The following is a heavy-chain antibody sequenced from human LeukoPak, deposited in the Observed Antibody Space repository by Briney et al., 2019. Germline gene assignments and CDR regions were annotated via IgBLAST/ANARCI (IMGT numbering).Heavy chain of an antibody. CDR2: IYYSGST. V-gene: IGHV4-59*01. J-gene: IGHJ4*01. CDR3: ARTQPGRVYYFDY. Sequence: SETLSLTCTVSGGSISSYYWSWIRQPPGKGLEWIGYIYYSGSTNYNPSLKSRVTISVDTSKNQFSLKLSSVTAADTAVYYCARTQPGRVYYFDYWGXXXLVTVSS. CDR1: GGSISSYY. D-gene: IGHD2-15*01.